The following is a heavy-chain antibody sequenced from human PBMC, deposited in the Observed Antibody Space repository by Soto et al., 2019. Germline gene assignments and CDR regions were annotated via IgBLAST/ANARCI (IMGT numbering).Heavy chain of an antibody. D-gene: IGHD3-3*02. CDR1: GYSFTSYW. CDR2: IDPSDSYT. CDR3: ARHFSFEAEGGIRGCSSVSAVLLNRSSDL. J-gene: IGHJ2*01. Sequence: GESLKISCKGSGYSFTSYWISWVRQMPGTGLEWMGRIDPSDSYTNYSPSFQGHVTISADKSISTAYLQWSSLKASDTAMYYCARHFSFEAEGGIRGCSSVSAVLLNRSSDL. V-gene: IGHV5-10-1*01.